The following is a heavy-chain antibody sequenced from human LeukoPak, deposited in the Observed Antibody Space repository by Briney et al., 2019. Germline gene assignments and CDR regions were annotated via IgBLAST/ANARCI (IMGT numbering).Heavy chain of an antibody. CDR2: IYYTGST. D-gene: IGHD1-26*01. CDR3: ARHPSSGSHY. J-gene: IGHJ4*02. CDR1: GDSISNSDYY. Sequence: SETLSLTCSVSGDSISNSDYYWAWIRQPPGGGLEWIGSIYYTGSTYYPPSLKSRVTISLDTSKNEFSLAVTAADTAVYCCARHPSSGSHYCGRGTLVTVSS. V-gene: IGHV4-39*01.